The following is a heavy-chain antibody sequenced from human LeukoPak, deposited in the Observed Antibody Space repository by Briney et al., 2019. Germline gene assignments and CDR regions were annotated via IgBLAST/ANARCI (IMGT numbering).Heavy chain of an antibody. V-gene: IGHV3-64*01. CDR1: GFSFSGYA. D-gene: IGHD2-15*01. Sequence: GGSLRLSCVASGFSFSGYAMHWVRQAPGKGLEYVSAITNDGGTTYYANSVKGRFTISRDNSKNTLYLQMGSLRAEDMAVYYCARVGGPGAFDVWGQGTMVTVSS. CDR3: ARVGGPGAFDV. J-gene: IGHJ3*01. CDR2: ITNDGGTT.